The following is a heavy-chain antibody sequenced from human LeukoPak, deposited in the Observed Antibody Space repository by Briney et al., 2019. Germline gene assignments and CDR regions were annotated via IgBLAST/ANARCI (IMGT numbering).Heavy chain of an antibody. J-gene: IGHJ6*03. V-gene: IGHV3-23*01. CDR2: ISGSGGST. CDR3: AKAHVAADDYHYYYMDV. Sequence: GGSLRLSCAASGFTFSSYTMTWVRRAPGKGLEWVSAISGSGGSTNYADSVKGRFTISRDNSKNTLYLQMNSLRAEDTAVYYCAKAHVAADDYHYYYMDVWGKGTTVTVSS. CDR1: GFTFSSYT. D-gene: IGHD6-13*01.